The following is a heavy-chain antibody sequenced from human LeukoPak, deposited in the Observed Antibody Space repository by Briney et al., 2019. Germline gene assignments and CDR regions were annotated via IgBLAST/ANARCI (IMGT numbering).Heavy chain of an antibody. Sequence: GGSLRLSCAASGFTFSSYAMHWVRQAPGKGLEYVSAISSNGGSTYYANSVKGRFTISRDNSKNTLYLQMGSLRAEDMAVYYCARGSSSSLYFDYWGQGTLVTVSS. V-gene: IGHV3-64*01. J-gene: IGHJ4*02. CDR2: ISSNGGST. D-gene: IGHD6-13*01. CDR1: GFTFSSYA. CDR3: ARGSSSSLYFDY.